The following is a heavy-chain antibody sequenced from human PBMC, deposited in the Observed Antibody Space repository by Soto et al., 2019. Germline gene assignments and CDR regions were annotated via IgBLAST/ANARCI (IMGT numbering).Heavy chain of an antibody. V-gene: IGHV4-31*03. J-gene: IGHJ4*02. CDR3: ASSYYYDSSGYYLLFDY. Sequence: SETLSLTCTVSGGSISSGGYYWSWIRQHPGKGLEWIGYIYYSGSTYYNPSLKSRVTISVDTSKNQFSLKLSSVTAADTAVYYCASSYYYDSSGYYLLFDYWGQGTLVTVSS. D-gene: IGHD3-22*01. CDR2: IYYSGST. CDR1: GGSISSGGYY.